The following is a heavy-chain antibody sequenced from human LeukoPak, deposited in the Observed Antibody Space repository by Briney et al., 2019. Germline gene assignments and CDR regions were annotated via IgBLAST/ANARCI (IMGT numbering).Heavy chain of an antibody. V-gene: IGHV1-69*13. CDR1: GGTFSSYA. J-gene: IGHJ5*02. CDR2: IIPIFGTA. CDR3: ARVRHYDLNWFDP. D-gene: IGHD3-3*01. Sequence: ASVKVSRKASGGTFSSYAISWVRQAPGQGLEWMGGIIPIFGTANYAQKFQGRVTITADESTSTAYMELSSLRSEDTAVYYCARVRHYDLNWFDPWGQGTLATVSS.